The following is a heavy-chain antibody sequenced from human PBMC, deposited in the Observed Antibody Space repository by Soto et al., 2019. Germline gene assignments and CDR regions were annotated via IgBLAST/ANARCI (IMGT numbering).Heavy chain of an antibody. CDR2: ISGSGFKK. J-gene: IGHJ5*02. Sequence: GGSLRLSCAASGFIFENFGMSWVRQAPGQGLEWISSISGSGFKKYYADSVTGRFTISRDNSKSTVYLELNNLSAEDTAVYHCAKNQGVELVPLATVDWFDPWGQGSVVTVSS. CDR1: GFIFENFG. V-gene: IGHV3-23*01. D-gene: IGHD1-26*01. CDR3: AKNQGVELVPLATVDWFDP.